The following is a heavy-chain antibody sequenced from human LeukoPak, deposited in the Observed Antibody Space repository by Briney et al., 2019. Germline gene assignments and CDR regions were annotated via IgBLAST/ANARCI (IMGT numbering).Heavy chain of an antibody. CDR1: GGSISSGGYY. D-gene: IGHD2-2*01. Sequence: MPSETLSLTCTVSGGSISSGGYYWSWIRQPPGKGLEWIGYIYHSGSTYYNPSLKSRVTISVDRSKNQFTLKLSSVTAADTAVYYCARGYCSSTSCSDYYYYYMDVWGKGTTVTVSS. J-gene: IGHJ6*03. V-gene: IGHV4-30-2*01. CDR3: ARGYCSSTSCSDYYYYYMDV. CDR2: IYHSGST.